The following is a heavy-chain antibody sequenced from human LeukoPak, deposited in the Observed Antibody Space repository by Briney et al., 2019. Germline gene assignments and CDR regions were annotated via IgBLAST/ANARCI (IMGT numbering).Heavy chain of an antibody. CDR1: GGTFSSYA. J-gene: IGHJ6*03. CDR2: IIPIFGTA. Sequence: EASVKVSCKASGGTFSSYAISWVRQAPGQGLEWMGGIIPIFGTANYAQKFQGRVTITADESTSTAYMELSSLRSEDTAVYYCASSQTAMVTNYYYYYYMDVWGKGTTVTISS. D-gene: IGHD5-18*01. V-gene: IGHV1-69*13. CDR3: ASSQTAMVTNYYYYYYMDV.